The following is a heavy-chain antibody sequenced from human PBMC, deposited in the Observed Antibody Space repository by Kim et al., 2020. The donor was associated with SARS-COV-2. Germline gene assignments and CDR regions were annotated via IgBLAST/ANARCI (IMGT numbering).Heavy chain of an antibody. CDR3: TRHYSSSWYPVY. J-gene: IGHJ4*02. Sequence: AYAASVKGRFTISRDDSKNTAYLQMNSLKTEDTAVYYCTRHYSSSWYPVYWGQGTLVTVSS. D-gene: IGHD6-13*01. V-gene: IGHV3-73*01.